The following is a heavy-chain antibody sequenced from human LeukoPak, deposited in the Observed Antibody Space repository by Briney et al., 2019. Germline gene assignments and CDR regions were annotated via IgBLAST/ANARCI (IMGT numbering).Heavy chain of an antibody. Sequence: GGSLRLSCAASGFTSTSYSMNWVRQAPGKGLEWVSAINGGGDNTYYADSVKGRFTISRDNSKNTLYLQMNSVRAEDTAVYYCAKGSSPLGFFDYWGQGTLVTVSS. CDR1: GFTSTSYS. J-gene: IGHJ4*02. CDR2: INGGGDNT. CDR3: AKGSSPLGFFDY. D-gene: IGHD6-13*01. V-gene: IGHV3-23*01.